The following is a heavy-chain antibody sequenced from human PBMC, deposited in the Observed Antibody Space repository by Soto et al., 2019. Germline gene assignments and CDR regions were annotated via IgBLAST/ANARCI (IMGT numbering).Heavy chain of an antibody. Sequence: SQTLSLTCAISGDSVSSTTVAWNWIRQSPSRGLEWLGRTYYRSTWNTEYAVSLESRMTITTDTSKNQFSLQLNSVTPEDTATYYCARLTGNSWLDYWGQGTQVTVS. CDR2: TYYRSTWNT. V-gene: IGHV6-1*01. J-gene: IGHJ4*02. D-gene: IGHD6-13*01. CDR1: GDSVSSTTVA. CDR3: ARLTGNSWLDY.